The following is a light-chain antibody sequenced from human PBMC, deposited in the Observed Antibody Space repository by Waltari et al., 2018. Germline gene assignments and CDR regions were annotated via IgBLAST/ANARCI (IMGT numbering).Light chain of an antibody. CDR1: ASNIGNNL. CDR3: AAWDDSLNGRWV. Sequence: QSVLTQPPSVSGTPGQRVTISCSGSASNIGNNLVNWYQQFPGKAPKLLNYRIDPRPAVAPDRSSCSKSGPSASLAISGLQSEDEADYYCAAWDDSLNGRWVFGGGTKVTVL. V-gene: IGLV1-44*01. J-gene: IGLJ3*02. CDR2: RID.